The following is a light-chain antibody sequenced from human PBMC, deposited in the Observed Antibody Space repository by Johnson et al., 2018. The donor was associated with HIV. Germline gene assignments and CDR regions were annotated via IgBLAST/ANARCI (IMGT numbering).Light chain of an antibody. V-gene: IGLV1-51*02. CDR1: SSNIGNNY. J-gene: IGLJ1*01. CDR3: GTWATSLNPGGV. Sequence: QSVLTQPPSVSAAPGQKVTISCSGSSSNIGNNYVSWYQQLPGTAPKLLIYENTKRPSGIPDRFSGSKSGTSATLGITGLQTGDEADYYCGTWATSLNPGGVFGTGTKVTVL. CDR2: ENT.